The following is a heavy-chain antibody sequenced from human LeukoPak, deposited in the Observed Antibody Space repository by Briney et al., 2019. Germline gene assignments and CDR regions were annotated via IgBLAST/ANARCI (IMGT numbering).Heavy chain of an antibody. CDR2: IIPIFGTA. V-gene: IGHV1-69*01. J-gene: IGHJ3*02. D-gene: IGHD3-10*01. Sequence: SVKVSCKASGGTFSSYAISWVRQAPGQGLEWMGGIIPIFGTADYAQKFQGRVTITADESTSTAYMELSSLRSEDTAVYYCARDATYYYDTGCLVASPTFDFDIWGQGTMVTVSS. CDR3: ARDATYYYDTGCLVASPTFDFDI. CDR1: GGTFSSYA.